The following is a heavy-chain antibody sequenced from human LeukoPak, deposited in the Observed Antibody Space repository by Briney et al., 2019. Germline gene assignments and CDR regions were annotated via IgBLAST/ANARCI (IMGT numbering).Heavy chain of an antibody. V-gene: IGHV3-30-3*01. Sequence: GRSLRLSCAASGFTFSSYAMHWVRQAPGKGLEWVAVISYDGSNKYYADSVKGRFTISRDNSKNTLYLQMNSLRAEDTAVYYCARDQPYQLLDYYGMDVWGQGTTVTVSS. CDR1: GFTFSSYA. CDR2: ISYDGSNK. J-gene: IGHJ6*02. CDR3: ARDQPYQLLDYYGMDV. D-gene: IGHD2-2*01.